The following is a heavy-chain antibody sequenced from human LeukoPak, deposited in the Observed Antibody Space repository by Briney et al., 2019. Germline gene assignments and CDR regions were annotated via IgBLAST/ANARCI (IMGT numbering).Heavy chain of an antibody. D-gene: IGHD6-19*01. Sequence: PRGSLRLSCAASGFTLSSYVMSWVRQAPGKGLEWVSGISGSGGSTNYADSVKGRFTISRDNSKNTLYLQMNRLRVEDTAVYYCAKDSGSGWYQYGMDVWGQGTTATVSS. J-gene: IGHJ6*02. CDR3: AKDSGSGWYQYGMDV. CDR2: ISGSGGST. CDR1: GFTLSSYV. V-gene: IGHV3-23*01.